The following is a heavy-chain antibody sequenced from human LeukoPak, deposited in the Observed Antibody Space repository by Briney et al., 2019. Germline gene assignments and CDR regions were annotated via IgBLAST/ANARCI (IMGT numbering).Heavy chain of an antibody. Sequence: GGSLRLSCAVSGFTFSGFWMSWSRQAPGKGLEWVASINSDGSEGYYADVVKGRFTISRDNAKNSLYLQINSLRAEDTAVYYCARSSYSSSTSVWGQGTMVTVSS. J-gene: IGHJ3*01. CDR3: ARSSYSSSTSV. V-gene: IGHV3-7*03. D-gene: IGHD6-6*01. CDR2: INSDGSEG. CDR1: GFTFSGFW.